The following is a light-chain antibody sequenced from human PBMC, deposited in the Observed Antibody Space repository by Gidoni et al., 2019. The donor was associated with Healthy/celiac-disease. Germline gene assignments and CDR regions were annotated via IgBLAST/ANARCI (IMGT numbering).Light chain of an antibody. Sequence: EIVMTQSPATLSVSPGERATLSCRASQSVSSNLAWYQQKPGQAPRLLIYGASTRATGIPARFSGSGSGTEFTLTISSLQSEDCAVYYCQQYNNWPPGWTFXQXTKVEIK. CDR2: GAS. CDR1: QSVSSN. V-gene: IGKV3-15*01. J-gene: IGKJ1*01. CDR3: QQYNNWPPGWT.